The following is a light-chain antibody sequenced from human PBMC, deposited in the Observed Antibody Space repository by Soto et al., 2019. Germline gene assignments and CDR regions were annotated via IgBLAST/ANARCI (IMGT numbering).Light chain of an antibody. CDR1: QDITNY. Sequence: DIQMTQSPSSLSASVGDRVTITCQASQDITNYVNWYQQREGRVPKLLIYAATNLESGVPSRFSGGASGTHFTLTISSLTPEDAATYYCHQYDSIPFTFGPGTKV. V-gene: IGKV1-33*01. CDR3: HQYDSIPFT. CDR2: AAT. J-gene: IGKJ3*01.